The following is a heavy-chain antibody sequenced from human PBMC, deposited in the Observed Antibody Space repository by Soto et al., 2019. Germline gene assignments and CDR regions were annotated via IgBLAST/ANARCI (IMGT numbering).Heavy chain of an antibody. V-gene: IGHV3-11*03. CDR2: ISGDSRYR. CDR1: ESTVSDYY. CDR3: ATGQHVRVADI. Sequence: QVQLLESVGGFVRHGGSLRRSCSASESTVSDYYMAWIRQAPGKGLEWISYISGDSRYRHYADSVKGRFNISRANATNSLSLQMNSLTGDDTAVYFCATGQHVRVADIWGQGTMVTVSS. J-gene: IGHJ3*02. D-gene: IGHD2-15*01.